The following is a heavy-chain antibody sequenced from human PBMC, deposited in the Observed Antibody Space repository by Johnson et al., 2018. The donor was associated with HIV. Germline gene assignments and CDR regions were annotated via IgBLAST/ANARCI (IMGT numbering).Heavy chain of an antibody. CDR3: AREGPEAAFDI. CDR1: GFSFDDYG. J-gene: IGHJ3*02. V-gene: IGHV3-20*04. Sequence: VQLVESGGSVVRPGGSLRLSCAASGFSFDDYGMTWVRQAPGKGLEWVSHIKSDGSRTSYADSVKGRFTISRDNAKNTLYLQKNSLRAEDPAVYYCAREGPEAAFDIWGQGTMVTVSS. CDR2: IKSDGSRT.